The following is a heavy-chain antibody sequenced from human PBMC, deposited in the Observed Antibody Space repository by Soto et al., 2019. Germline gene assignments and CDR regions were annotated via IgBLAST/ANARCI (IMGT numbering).Heavy chain of an antibody. CDR1: GGTFSSYA. V-gene: IGHV1-69*13. CDR3: ASALTVAYGLDV. CDR2: IIPIFGTE. J-gene: IGHJ6*02. Sequence: SVNVSCKATGGTFSSYAISWVRQAPGQGLEWMGGIIPIFGTENYAQKFQGRVTITADESTSTAYMELSSLGSEDTAVYYYASALTVAYGLDVWGQGTTVTVSS.